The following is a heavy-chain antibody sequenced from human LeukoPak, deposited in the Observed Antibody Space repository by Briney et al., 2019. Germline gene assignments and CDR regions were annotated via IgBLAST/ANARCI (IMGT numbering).Heavy chain of an antibody. CDR1: GYIFSNYY. CDR3: AREVGGFDY. D-gene: IGHD1-26*01. CDR2: IIPNGGST. V-gene: IGHV1-46*01. Sequence: ASVKVSCKASGYIFSNYYMRWVRQAPGQGLEWMGIIIPNGGSTSYAQKFQGRVTMGSDTSTTTVYMELSSLRSEDTAVYYCAREVGGFDYWGQGTLVTVSS. J-gene: IGHJ4*02.